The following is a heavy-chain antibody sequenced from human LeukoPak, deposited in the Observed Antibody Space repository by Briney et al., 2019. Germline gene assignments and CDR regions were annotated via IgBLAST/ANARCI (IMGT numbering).Heavy chain of an antibody. CDR2: ISSSSSYI. CDR1: GFTFSSYS. Sequence: GGSLRLSCAASGFTFSSYSMNWVRQAPGKGLEWVSSISSSSSYIYYADSVKGRFTISRDNSKNTLYLQMNSLRAEDTAVYYCAKPFSGSYSTDFDYWGQGTLVTVSS. CDR3: AKPFSGSYSTDFDY. J-gene: IGHJ4*02. V-gene: IGHV3-21*01. D-gene: IGHD3-10*01.